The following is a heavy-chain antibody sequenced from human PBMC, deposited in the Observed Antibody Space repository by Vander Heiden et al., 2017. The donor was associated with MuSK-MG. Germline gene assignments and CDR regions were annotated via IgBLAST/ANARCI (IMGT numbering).Heavy chain of an antibody. D-gene: IGHD3-16*01. CDR2: ISSSSSYI. CDR1: GFTFSSYS. CDR3: AIDKERGGIKDAFDI. Sequence: EVQLVESGGGLVKPGGSLRLSCAASGFTFSSYSMNWVRQAPGKGLEWVSSISSSSSYIYYADSGKGRFTISRDNAKNSLYMQMNRLRAEETAVYYCAIDKERGGIKDAFDIWGQGTMVTVSS. V-gene: IGHV3-21*03. J-gene: IGHJ3*02.